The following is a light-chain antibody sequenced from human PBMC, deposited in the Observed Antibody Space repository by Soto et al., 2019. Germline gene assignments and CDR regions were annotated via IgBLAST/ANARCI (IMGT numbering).Light chain of an antibody. CDR2: GAS. J-gene: IGKJ1*01. CDR3: QQYATSPPGT. Sequence: EIVLTQSPGTLSLSPGERATLSCRASQSVRSNYLAWYQQKPGQAPRLLIYGASSRATGIPDRFSGSGSGTAFALTISRLEPEDFAVYCCQQYATSPPGTFGQGTKVEIK. CDR1: QSVRSNY. V-gene: IGKV3-20*01.